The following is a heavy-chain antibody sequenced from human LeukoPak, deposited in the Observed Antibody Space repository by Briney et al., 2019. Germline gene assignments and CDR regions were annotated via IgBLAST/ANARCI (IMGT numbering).Heavy chain of an antibody. V-gene: IGHV1-46*03. CDR1: GYTFTSYY. Sequence: ASVKVSCKASGYTFTSYYMHWVRQAPGPGLEWMGIINPSGGSTSYAQKFQSRVTMTRDTSTSTVYMELSSLRSEDTAVYYCARAELYYCSGGSCYSDNWFDPWGQGTLVTVSS. D-gene: IGHD2-15*01. CDR2: INPSGGST. CDR3: ARAELYYCSGGSCYSDNWFDP. J-gene: IGHJ5*02.